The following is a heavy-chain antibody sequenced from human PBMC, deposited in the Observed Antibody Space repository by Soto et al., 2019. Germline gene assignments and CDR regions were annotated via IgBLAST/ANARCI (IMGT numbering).Heavy chain of an antibody. J-gene: IGHJ3*02. CDR1: GYTFTSYG. Sequence: ASVKVSCKASGYTFTSYGISWVRQAPGQGLEWMGWISAYNGNTNYAQKLQGRVTMTTDTSTSTAYMELRSLRSDDTAVYYCARYISFYYYDSSGYFPGDLDSWGQGTM. V-gene: IGHV1-18*01. CDR3: ARYISFYYYDSSGYFPGDLDS. D-gene: IGHD3-22*01. CDR2: ISAYNGNT.